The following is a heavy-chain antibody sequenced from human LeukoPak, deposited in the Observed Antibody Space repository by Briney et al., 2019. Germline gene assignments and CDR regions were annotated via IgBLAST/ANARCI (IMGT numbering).Heavy chain of an antibody. V-gene: IGHV3-30*18. D-gene: IGHD6-13*01. Sequence: GGSLRLSCAASGFTFSSYGMHWVRQAPGKGLAWVAVISYDGSNKYYADSVKGRFTISRDNSKNTLYLQMNSLRAEDTAVYYCAKGIAAAGGIDYGGQGTLVTVSS. J-gene: IGHJ4*02. CDR2: ISYDGSNK. CDR1: GFTFSSYG. CDR3: AKGIAAAGGIDY.